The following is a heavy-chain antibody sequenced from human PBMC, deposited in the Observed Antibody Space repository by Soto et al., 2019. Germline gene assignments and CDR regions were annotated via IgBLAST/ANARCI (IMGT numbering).Heavy chain of an antibody. J-gene: IGHJ4*02. CDR3: AKSGNHDYVWGSYRFDY. D-gene: IGHD3-16*02. CDR1: AFTFSNYA. V-gene: IGHV3-23*01. Sequence: GSLRLSCAASAFTFSNYAMNWVRQAPGKGLEWVSGISGGGGSTYYTDSVRGRFTVSRDNSKNTVYLQMNSLRAEDTAVYYCAKSGNHDYVWGSYRFDYWGQGTLVTISS. CDR2: ISGGGGST.